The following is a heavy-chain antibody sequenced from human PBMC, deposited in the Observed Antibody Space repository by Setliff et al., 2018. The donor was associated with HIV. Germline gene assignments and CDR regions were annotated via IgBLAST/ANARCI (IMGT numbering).Heavy chain of an antibody. D-gene: IGHD6-19*01. J-gene: IGHJ4*02. V-gene: IGHV4-34*01. Sequence: SETLSLTCAVYGGSVSGHYWGWFRQPPGKGLEWIGEITPSGDTNYIPSLKSRVTMSLDTSKNQFSLKLSSVTAADTAVYYCARGRRSSGWYVYHWGQGTLVTVSS. CDR3: ARGRRSSGWYVYH. CDR1: GGSVSGHY. CDR2: ITPSGDT.